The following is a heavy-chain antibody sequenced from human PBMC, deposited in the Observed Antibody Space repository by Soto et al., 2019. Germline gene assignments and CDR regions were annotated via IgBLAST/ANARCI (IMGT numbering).Heavy chain of an antibody. CDR1: GGTFNTSG. CDR2: IIPLFGTT. D-gene: IGHD1-26*01. Sequence: SVKVSCKASGGTFNTSGISWVRQAPGQGIEWMGGIIPLFGTTNYAQRFKGRVTITADESTNTVHMELSSLRFGDTAIYYCERARGTSWYNWFDPWGQGTLVTVSS. J-gene: IGHJ5*02. CDR3: ERARGTSWYNWFDP. V-gene: IGHV1-69*13.